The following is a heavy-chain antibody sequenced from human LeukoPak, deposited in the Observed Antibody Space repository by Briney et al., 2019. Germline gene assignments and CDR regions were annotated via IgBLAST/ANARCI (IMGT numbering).Heavy chain of an antibody. V-gene: IGHV3-48*03. CDR1: GFTFSSYE. D-gene: IGHD3-22*01. CDR3: ARDGPYDSSGYFDY. J-gene: IGHJ4*02. Sequence: GGSLRLSCAASGFTFSSYEMNWVRQAPGKGLEWVSYISSSGSTIYYADSVKGRFTISRDDAKNALYLQMNSLRAEDTAVYYCARDGPYDSSGYFDYWGQGTLATVSS. CDR2: ISSSGSTI.